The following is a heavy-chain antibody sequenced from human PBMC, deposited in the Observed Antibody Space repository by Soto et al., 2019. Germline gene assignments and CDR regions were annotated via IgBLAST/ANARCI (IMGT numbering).Heavy chain of an antibody. CDR2: MNPNSGNT. CDR3: ARRDPYYDLLTGYWFDP. Sequence: QVQLVQSGAEVKKPGASVKVSCKASGYTFTSYDINWVRQATGQGLEWMGWMNPNSGNTGYAQKFQGRVTMTRNTSISTADMELSSLRSEDTAVYYCARRDPYYDLLTGYWFDPWGQGTLVTVSS. D-gene: IGHD3-9*01. J-gene: IGHJ5*02. V-gene: IGHV1-8*01. CDR1: GYTFTSYD.